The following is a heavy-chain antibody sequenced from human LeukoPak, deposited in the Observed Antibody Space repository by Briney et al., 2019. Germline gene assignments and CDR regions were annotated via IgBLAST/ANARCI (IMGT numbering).Heavy chain of an antibody. CDR3: VRGDGFILDY. J-gene: IGHJ4*02. D-gene: IGHD5-24*01. CDR2: IKRDGSII. V-gene: IGHV3-74*01. CDR1: VFTFCSYY. Sequence: GGSLRLFCAASVFTFCSYYMHGLRQAPGKGRVWVSYIKRDGSIIIYAHSVKRRFTNSRDNAKNQVYLQMNSLRAEDTGVYYCVRGDGFILDYWGQGTLVTVST.